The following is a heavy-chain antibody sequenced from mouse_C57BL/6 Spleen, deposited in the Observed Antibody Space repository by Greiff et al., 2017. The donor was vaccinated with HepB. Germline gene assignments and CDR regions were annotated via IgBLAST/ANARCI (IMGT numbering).Heavy chain of an antibody. Sequence: VQLQQSGAELVRPGASVKLSCTASGFNIKDYYMHWVKQRPEQGLEWIGRIDPEDGDTEYAPKFQGKVTMTADTSSNTAYLQLSSLTSEDTAVYYCTIYYDYERRFDYWGQGTTPTVSS. D-gene: IGHD2-4*01. V-gene: IGHV14-1*01. J-gene: IGHJ2*01. CDR2: IDPEDGDT. CDR1: GFNIKDYY. CDR3: TIYYDYERRFDY.